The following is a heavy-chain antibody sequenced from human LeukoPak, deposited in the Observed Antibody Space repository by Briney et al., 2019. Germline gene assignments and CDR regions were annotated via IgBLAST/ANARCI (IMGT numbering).Heavy chain of an antibody. CDR2: INPNSGGT. Sequence: ASVKVSCKASGYTFTGYYMHWVRRAPGQGLEWMGWINPNSGGTNYAQKFQGRVTMTRDTSISTAYMELSRLRSDDTAVYYCARSLDYYDSSGNWGQGTLVTVSS. CDR1: GYTFTGYY. J-gene: IGHJ4*02. D-gene: IGHD3-22*01. V-gene: IGHV1-2*02. CDR3: ARSLDYYDSSGN.